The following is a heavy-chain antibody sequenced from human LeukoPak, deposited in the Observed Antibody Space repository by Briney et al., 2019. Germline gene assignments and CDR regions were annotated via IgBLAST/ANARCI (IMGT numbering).Heavy chain of an antibody. D-gene: IGHD6-13*01. Sequence: SETLSLTCTVSGGSISSYYWSWIRQPPGKGLEWIGYIYCSGSTNYNPSLKSRVTISVDTSKNQFSLKLSSVTAADTAVYYCARHWSIAAAGISNPSYYYYYGMDVWGQGTTVTVSS. CDR1: GGSISSYY. CDR3: ARHWSIAAAGISNPSYYYYYGMDV. V-gene: IGHV4-59*08. CDR2: IYCSGST. J-gene: IGHJ6*02.